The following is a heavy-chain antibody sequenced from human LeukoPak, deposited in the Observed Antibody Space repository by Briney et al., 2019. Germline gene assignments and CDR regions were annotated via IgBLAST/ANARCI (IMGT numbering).Heavy chain of an antibody. J-gene: IGHJ4*02. V-gene: IGHV3-30*02. D-gene: IGHD2-2*01. CDR2: IRYDGSNK. CDR3: AKDWVVPPAIPFDY. CDR1: GFTFSSYG. Sequence: GGSLRLSCAASGFTFSSYGMHWVRQAPGKGLEWVAFIRYDGSNKYYADSVKGRFTISRDNSKNTLYLQMNSLRAEDTAVYYCAKDWVVPPAIPFDYWGQGTLVTVSS.